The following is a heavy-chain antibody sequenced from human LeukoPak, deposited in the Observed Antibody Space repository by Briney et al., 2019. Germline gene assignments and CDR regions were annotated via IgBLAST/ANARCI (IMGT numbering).Heavy chain of an antibody. CDR3: ARDTITRGLDY. CDR1: GGSISSYY. Sequence: PSETLSLTCTVSGGSISSYYWSWIRQPPGKGLEWIGYIYYSGSTNYNPSLKSRVTISVDTSKIQFSLKLTSVTAADTAVYFCARDTITRGLDYWGQGTLVTVSS. J-gene: IGHJ4*02. D-gene: IGHD3-10*01. CDR2: IYYSGST. V-gene: IGHV4-59*12.